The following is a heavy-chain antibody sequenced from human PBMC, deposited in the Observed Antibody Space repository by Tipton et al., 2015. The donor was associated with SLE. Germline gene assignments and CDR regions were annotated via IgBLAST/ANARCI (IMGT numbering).Heavy chain of an antibody. CDR1: GGSISSYY. D-gene: IGHD3-22*01. CDR3: AGGPYYYDSSGYYKAFDI. J-gene: IGHJ3*02. CDR2: IYYSGST. V-gene: IGHV4-59*01. Sequence: PSLTCTVSGGSISSYYWSWIRQPPGKGLEWIGYIYYSGSTNYNPSLKSRVTISVDTSKNQFSLKLSSVTAADTAVYYCAGGPYYYDSSGYYKAFDIWGQGTMVTVSS.